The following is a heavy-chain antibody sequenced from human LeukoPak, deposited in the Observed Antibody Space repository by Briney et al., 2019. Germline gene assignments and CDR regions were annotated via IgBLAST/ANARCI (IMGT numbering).Heavy chain of an antibody. V-gene: IGHV1-2*02. CDR1: GYTFTGYY. D-gene: IGHD3-3*01. CDR2: IKPNINGT. J-gene: IGHJ5*02. CDR3: ARDPLTYYDFWSGKTSNWFDP. Sequence: GASVKVSCKASGYTFTGYYIHWVRQAPGQGLEWMGWIKPNINGTNYAQKFQGRVTMTGDRSISTAYMELSRLRSDDTAVYYCARDPLTYYDFWSGKTSNWFDPWGQGTLVTVSS.